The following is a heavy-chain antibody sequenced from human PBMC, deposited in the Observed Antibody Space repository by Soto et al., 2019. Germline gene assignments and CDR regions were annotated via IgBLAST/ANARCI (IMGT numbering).Heavy chain of an antibody. J-gene: IGHJ5*02. CDR3: ARAGGNFDP. CDR2: IFYSGGT. Sequence: QVQLQESGPGLAKASETLSLTCTVSGGSMSGHYWGWIRQPPGKAPEWIGQIFYSGGTNYNPSLEGRVTMSVDTSKNQFSLKLRSMTAADTAIYYCARAGGNFDPWGQGTLVTVSS. V-gene: IGHV4-59*11. CDR1: GGSMSGHY.